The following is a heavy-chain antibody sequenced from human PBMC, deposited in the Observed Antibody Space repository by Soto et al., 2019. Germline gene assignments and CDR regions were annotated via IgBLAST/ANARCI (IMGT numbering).Heavy chain of an antibody. CDR3: ARESSSPNYYYYGMDV. Sequence: SVKVSCKASGGTFSSYAISWVRQAPGQGLEWMGGIIPIFGTANYAQKFQGRVTITADESTSTAYMELSSLRSEDTAVYYCARESSSPNYYYYGMDVWGQGTTVTVSS. V-gene: IGHV1-69*13. J-gene: IGHJ6*02. CDR1: GGTFSSYA. D-gene: IGHD6-6*01. CDR2: IIPIFGTA.